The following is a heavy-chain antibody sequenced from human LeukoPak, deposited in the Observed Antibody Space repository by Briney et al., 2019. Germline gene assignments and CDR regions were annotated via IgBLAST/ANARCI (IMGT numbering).Heavy chain of an antibody. J-gene: IGHJ4*02. D-gene: IGHD1-26*01. V-gene: IGHV1-2*06. CDR3: ARLLSVGATDY. CDR1: GYTFTGYH. CDR2: INPNSGGT. Sequence: ASVKVSCKASGYTFTGYHMHWVRQAPGQGLEWMGRINPNSGGTNYAQKFQGRVTMTRDTSISTAYMELSRLRSDDTAVYYCARLLSVGATDYWGQGTLVTVSS.